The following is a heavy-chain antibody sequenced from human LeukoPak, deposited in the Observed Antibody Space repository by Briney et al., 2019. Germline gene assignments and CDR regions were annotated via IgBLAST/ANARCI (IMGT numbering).Heavy chain of an antibody. D-gene: IGHD1-1*01. J-gene: IGHJ4*02. Sequence: GGSLRLSCAASRFSFSTYAMNWVRQAPGKGLEWVANIKEDGTEKNLVDSVKGRFTISRDNTKNLLFLEMNNLRGDDTAIYYCVRESRPGGAMGLYHNLDYWGQGTLVAVSS. CDR3: VRESRPGGAMGLYHNLDY. CDR2: IKEDGTEK. V-gene: IGHV3-7*01. CDR1: RFSFSTYA.